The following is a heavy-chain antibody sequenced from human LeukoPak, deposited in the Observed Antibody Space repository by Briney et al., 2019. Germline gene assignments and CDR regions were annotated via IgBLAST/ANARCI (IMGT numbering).Heavy chain of an antibody. Sequence: ASVKVSCKTSGYSFTSYDINWVRQATGQGLEWMGWMNPNRGNTDYAQKFQGRVTITRNTSISTAYMELSSLRSEDTAVYYCARDLPGGSSAHWGQGTLVTVSS. CDR3: ARDLPGGSSAH. J-gene: IGHJ4*02. CDR2: MNPNRGNT. D-gene: IGHD1-26*01. V-gene: IGHV1-8*01. CDR1: GYSFTSYD.